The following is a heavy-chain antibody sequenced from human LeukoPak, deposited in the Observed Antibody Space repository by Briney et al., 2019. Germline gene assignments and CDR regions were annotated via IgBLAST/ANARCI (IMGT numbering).Heavy chain of an antibody. CDR1: GYSISSGYY. V-gene: IGHV4-38-2*02. J-gene: IGHJ4*02. D-gene: IGHD3-3*01. CDR3: ARDGKVLRFLEWLPNHYFDY. CDR2: IYHSGST. Sequence: PSETLSLTCTVSGYSISSGYYWGWIRQPPGKGLEWIGSIYHSGSTYYNPSLKSRVTISVDTSKNQFSLKLSPVTAADTAVYYCARDGKVLRFLEWLPNHYFDYWGQGTLVTVSS.